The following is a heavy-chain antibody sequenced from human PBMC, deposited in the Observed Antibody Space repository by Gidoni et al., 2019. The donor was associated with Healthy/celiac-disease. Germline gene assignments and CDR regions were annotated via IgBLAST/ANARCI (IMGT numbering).Heavy chain of an antibody. CDR1: GGSISSGGYY. J-gene: IGHJ5*02. V-gene: IGHV4-31*03. CDR3: ARGPLGCSGGSCYLS. CDR2: IYYSGST. D-gene: IGHD2-15*01. Sequence: QVQLQESGPGLVKLSQTLYLTCTVPGGSISSGGYYWSWIRQHPGKGLEWIGYIYYSGSTYYNPSLKSRVTISVDTSKNQFSLKLSSVTAADTAVYYCARGPLGCSGGSCYLSWGQGTLVTVSS.